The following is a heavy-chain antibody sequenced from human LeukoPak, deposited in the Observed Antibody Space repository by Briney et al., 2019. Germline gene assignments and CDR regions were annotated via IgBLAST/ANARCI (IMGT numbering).Heavy chain of an antibody. Sequence: SETLSLTCTVSGGSFSSSSYYWGWIRQPPGKGFEWIGRIFYSGSTYYNPSLKSRVTISVDTSKNQFSLKLSSVTAADTAAYYCARYSGSQPIDYWGQGTLVTVSS. J-gene: IGHJ4*02. CDR2: IFYSGST. CDR1: GGSFSSSSYY. CDR3: ARYSGSQPIDY. D-gene: IGHD1-26*01. V-gene: IGHV4-39*01.